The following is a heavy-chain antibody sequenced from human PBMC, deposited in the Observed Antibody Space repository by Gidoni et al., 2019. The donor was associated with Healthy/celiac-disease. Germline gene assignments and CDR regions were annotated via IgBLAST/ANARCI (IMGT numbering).Heavy chain of an antibody. CDR2: INPNSGGT. J-gene: IGHJ4*02. CDR3: ARFPCSSTSCYHGAVDY. V-gene: IGHV1-2*02. Sequence: QVQLVQSGAEVKKPGASVKVSCKASGYTFTGYYMHWVRQAPGQGLEWMGWINPNSGGTNYAQKFQGRVTMTRDTYISTAYMELSRLRSDDTAVYYCARFPCSSTSCYHGAVDYWGQGTLVTVSS. CDR1: GYTFTGYY. D-gene: IGHD2-2*01.